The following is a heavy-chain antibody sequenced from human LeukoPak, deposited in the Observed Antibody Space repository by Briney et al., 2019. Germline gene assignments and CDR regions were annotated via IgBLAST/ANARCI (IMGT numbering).Heavy chain of an antibody. J-gene: IGHJ1*01. V-gene: IGHV4-39*07. CDR2: IYYSGST. CDR1: GGSISSSSYY. D-gene: IGHD4-17*01. Sequence: SETLSPTCTVSGGSISSSSYYWGWIRQPPGKGLEWIGSIYYSGSTYYNPSLKSRVTISVDTSKNQFSLKLSSVTAADTAVYYCARDDYGDYFPTEYFQHWGQGTLVTVSS. CDR3: ARDDYGDYFPTEYFQH.